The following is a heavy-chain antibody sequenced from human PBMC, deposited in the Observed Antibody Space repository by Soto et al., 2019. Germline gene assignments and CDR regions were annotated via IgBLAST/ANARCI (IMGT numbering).Heavy chain of an antibody. V-gene: IGHV3-74*01. CDR2: ISGDGSTT. J-gene: IGHJ3*02. CDR1: GFTFSTYY. CDR3: AKEVVLGAGAYDI. Sequence: GGSLRLSCAASGFTFSTYYMHYVRQAPGKGLVWVSRISGDGSTTSYADSVKGRFTISRDNAKNTLYLQMNSLGAEDTAVYYCAKEVVLGAGAYDIWGQGTMVPSPQ. D-gene: IGHD2-21*01.